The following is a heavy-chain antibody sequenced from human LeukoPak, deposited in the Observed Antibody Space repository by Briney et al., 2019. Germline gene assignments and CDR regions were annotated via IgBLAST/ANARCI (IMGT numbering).Heavy chain of an antibody. CDR3: ARTHGSPGAFDI. J-gene: IGHJ3*02. CDR2: IDTSGST. D-gene: IGHD1-26*01. V-gene: IGHV4-61*02. CDR1: GGSISSGYYY. Sequence: PSETLSLTCTVSGGSISSGYYYWSWIRQPAGKGLEWIGRIDTSGSTNYNPSLKSRVTISIDTSKNQFSLKLSSVTAADTAVYYCARTHGSPGAFDIWGQGTMVTVSS.